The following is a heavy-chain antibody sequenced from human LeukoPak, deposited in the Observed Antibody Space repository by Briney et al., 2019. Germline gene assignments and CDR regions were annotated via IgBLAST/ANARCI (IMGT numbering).Heavy chain of an antibody. J-gene: IGHJ6*03. CDR2: INPNSGGT. V-gene: IGHV1-2*02. Sequence: ASVKVSCKASGYTFTGYYMHWVRQAPGQGLEWMGWINPNSGGTNYAQKFQGRVTMTRDTSISTAYMELSRLRSDDTAVYYCARHPRGAVSYYYYMDVWGKGTTVTVSS. D-gene: IGHD6-19*01. CDR1: GYTFTGYY. CDR3: ARHPRGAVSYYYYMDV.